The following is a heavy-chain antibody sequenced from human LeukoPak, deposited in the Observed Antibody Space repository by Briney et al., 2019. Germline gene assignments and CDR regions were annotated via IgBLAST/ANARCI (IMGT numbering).Heavy chain of an antibody. J-gene: IGHJ3*02. CDR2: MYHSGST. CDR1: GYSISSGYY. V-gene: IGHV4-38-2*01. D-gene: IGHD1-26*01. CDR3: ARHGGSNHIQRTFDI. Sequence: PSETLSLTCDVSGYSISSGYYWGWIRQPPGKGLEFIGSMYHSGSTYYNPSLKSRVTISVDTPKNQFSLKLSSVTAADTAVYYCARHGGSNHIQRTFDIWGQGTMVTVSS.